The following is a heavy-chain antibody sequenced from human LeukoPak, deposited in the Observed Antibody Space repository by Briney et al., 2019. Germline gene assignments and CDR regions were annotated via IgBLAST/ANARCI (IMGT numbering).Heavy chain of an antibody. D-gene: IGHD2-21*01. CDR3: AYLILNDYGDG. CDR1: GFTFSSYA. J-gene: IGHJ4*02. CDR2: ISYDGSNK. Sequence: PGGSLRLSCAASGFTFSSYAMHWVRQAPGKGLEWVAVISYDGSNKYYADSVKGRFTISRDNSKNTLYLQMNSLRAEDTAVYYCAYLILNDYGDGWGQGTLVTVSS. V-gene: IGHV3-30-3*01.